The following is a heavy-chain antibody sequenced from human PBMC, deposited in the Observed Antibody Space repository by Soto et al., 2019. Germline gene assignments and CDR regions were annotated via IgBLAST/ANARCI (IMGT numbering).Heavy chain of an antibody. V-gene: IGHV3-48*01. J-gene: IGHJ3*02. CDR2: ISSSSSSI. Sequence: GGSLRLSCAASGFTFSSYIMNWVRQAPGKGLEWVSYISSSSSSIYYADSVKGRFTISRDNSKNTLYLQMNSLRAEDTAVYYCAKVHVGYSGYDYFFPFAFDIWGQGTMVTVSS. D-gene: IGHD5-12*01. CDR1: GFTFSSYI. CDR3: AKVHVGYSGYDYFFPFAFDI.